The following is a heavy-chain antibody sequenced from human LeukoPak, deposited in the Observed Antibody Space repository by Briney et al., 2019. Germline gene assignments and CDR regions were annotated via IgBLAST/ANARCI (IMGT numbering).Heavy chain of an antibody. J-gene: IGHJ4*02. D-gene: IGHD3-10*01. V-gene: IGHV4-30-2*03. CDR1: GGSISSGGYS. CDR3: ARHSAGSYYNGFDY. Sequence: PSETLSLTCAVSGGSISSGGYSWSWIRQPPGKGLQWIGSIYYSGSTYYNPSLKSRVTISVDTSKNQFSLKLSSMTASDTAVYYCARHSAGSYYNGFDYWGQGTLVTVSS. CDR2: IYYSGST.